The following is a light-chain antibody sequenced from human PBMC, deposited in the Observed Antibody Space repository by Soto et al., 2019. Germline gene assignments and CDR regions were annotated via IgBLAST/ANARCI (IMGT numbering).Light chain of an antibody. CDR2: GAS. J-gene: IGKJ1*01. Sequence: EIVFTQSPGTLSLSPGERATLSCMASQSVSSSYLSWYQQKPGQAPRLLIYGASTRATGIPDRFSGSGSGTHFTLTISRLEPGDFAVYYCQQYNNWPPWTFGQGTKVDIK. CDR3: QQYNNWPPWT. V-gene: IGKV3-20*01. CDR1: QSVSSSY.